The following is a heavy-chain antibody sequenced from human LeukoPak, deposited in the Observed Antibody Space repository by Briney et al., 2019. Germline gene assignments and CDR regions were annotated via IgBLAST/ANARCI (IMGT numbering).Heavy chain of an antibody. V-gene: IGHV4-61*05. CDR1: GGSISSSSYY. D-gene: IGHD3-22*01. CDR3: ASSYYDSSGYYYEWGEGAFDI. CDR2: IYYSGST. J-gene: IGHJ3*02. Sequence: SETLSLTCTVSGGSISSSSYYWGWIRQPPGKGLEWIGYIYYSGSTNYKSSLKSRVTISVDTSKNQFSLKLSSVTAADTAVYYCASSYYDSSGYYYEWGEGAFDIWGQGTMVTVSS.